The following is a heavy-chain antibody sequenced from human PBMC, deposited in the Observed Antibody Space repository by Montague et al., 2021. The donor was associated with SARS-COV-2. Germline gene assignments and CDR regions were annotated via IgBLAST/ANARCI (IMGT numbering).Heavy chain of an antibody. Sequence: SLRLSCAASGFTFSSYWMHWVRQAPGKGLVWVSRINSDGSSTSYADSVKGRFTISRDNAKNTLYLQMNSLRAEDTAVYYCAVDVVLTGYYNEYGMDVWGQGTTVTVSS. CDR3: AVDVVLTGYYNEYGMDV. J-gene: IGHJ6*02. CDR2: INSDGSST. CDR1: GFTFSSYW. D-gene: IGHD3-9*01. V-gene: IGHV3-74*01.